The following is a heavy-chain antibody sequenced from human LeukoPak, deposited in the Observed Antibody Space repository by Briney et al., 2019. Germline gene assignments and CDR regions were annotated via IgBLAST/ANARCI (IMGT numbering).Heavy chain of an antibody. CDR1: GYSFINYW. CDR3: ARHGGDCSSTICSYPFDY. D-gene: IGHD2-2*01. J-gene: IGHJ4*02. V-gene: IGHV5-51*01. Sequence: GESLKISCKGSGYSFINYWIGWGRQLPGKGLGWMGIIYSGDSDNRYSTSFQGQVTISADKSISTAYLQWSSLKASDTAMYYCARHGGDCSSTICSYPFDYWGQGTLVTVSS. CDR2: IYSGDSDN.